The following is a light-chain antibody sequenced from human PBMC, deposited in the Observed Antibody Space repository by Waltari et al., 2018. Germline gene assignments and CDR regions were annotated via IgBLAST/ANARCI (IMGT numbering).Light chain of an antibody. CDR1: QGVYSW. V-gene: IGKV1-5*03. J-gene: IGKJ1*01. CDR3: QQYKTYSRT. CDR2: RTS. Sequence: DIQMTQSPSSLATFVGDRVTITCRASQGVYSWLAWYQQKPGKAPNLLIYRTSSLESGVPPRFSGSGFGTEFTLTISSLQPDDFATYYCQQYKTYSRTFGQGTKVEIK.